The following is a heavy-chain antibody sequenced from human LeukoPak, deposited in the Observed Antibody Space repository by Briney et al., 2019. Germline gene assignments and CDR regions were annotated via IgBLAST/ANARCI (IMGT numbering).Heavy chain of an antibody. CDR2: IYAGGSGTT. V-gene: IGHV3-66*01. CDR3: AGDGYDSNGYVDH. D-gene: IGHD3-22*01. J-gene: IGHJ4*02. CDR1: GXTVSSNY. Sequence: GGSLRLSCAVSGXTVSSNYLGWVRQAPGKGLEWVSVIYAGGSGTTYYAESVKGRFTISRDNSKNTLSLRMNSLRAEDTALYYCAGDGYDSNGYVDHWGQGTLVTVSS.